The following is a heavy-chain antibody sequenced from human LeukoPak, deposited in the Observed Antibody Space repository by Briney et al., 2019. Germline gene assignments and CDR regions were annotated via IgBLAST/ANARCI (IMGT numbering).Heavy chain of an antibody. Sequence: SETLSLTCTVSGGSISSSIYYWGWIRQPPGKGLEWIGSIYYSGSTYYNPSLKSRVTISVDTSKNQFSLKLSSVTAADTAVYYCARHYTPIDAFDIWGQGTMVTVSS. V-gene: IGHV4-39*01. D-gene: IGHD3-16*01. CDR1: GGSISSSIYY. CDR3: ARHYTPIDAFDI. J-gene: IGHJ3*02. CDR2: IYYSGST.